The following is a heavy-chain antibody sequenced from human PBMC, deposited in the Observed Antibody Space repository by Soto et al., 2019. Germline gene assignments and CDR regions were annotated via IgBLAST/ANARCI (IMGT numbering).Heavy chain of an antibody. CDR1: GGSISSYY. V-gene: IGHV4-59*01. Sequence: SETLSLTCTVSGGSISSYYWGWIRQPPGKGLEWIGYIYYSGSTNYNPSLKSRVTISVDTSKNQFSLKLSSVTAADTAVYYCARDTAVAGRHYYGMDVWGQGTTVTVSS. D-gene: IGHD6-19*01. J-gene: IGHJ6*02. CDR3: ARDTAVAGRHYYGMDV. CDR2: IYYSGST.